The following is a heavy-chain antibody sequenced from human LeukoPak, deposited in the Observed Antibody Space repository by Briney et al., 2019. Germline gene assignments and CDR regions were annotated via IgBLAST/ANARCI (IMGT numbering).Heavy chain of an antibody. V-gene: IGHV3-48*03. D-gene: IGHD5-12*01. Sequence: GGSLRLSCAASGFTFSSYEMNWVRQAPGKGLEWVSYISSSGSTIYYADSVKGRFTISRDNAKNSLYLQMNSLRAEDTAVYYCARVRSRGWCGYDPLSRGMDVWGKGTTVTVSS. CDR3: ARVRSRGWCGYDPLSRGMDV. J-gene: IGHJ6*04. CDR2: ISSSGSTI. CDR1: GFTFSSYE.